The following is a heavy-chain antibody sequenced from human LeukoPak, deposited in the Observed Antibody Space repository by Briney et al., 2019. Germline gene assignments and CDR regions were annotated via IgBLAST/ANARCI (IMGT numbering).Heavy chain of an antibody. CDR3: ARAYCSGGSCYSKYFDY. Sequence: SETLSLTCTVSGGSISNYYWSWIRQPPGKGLEWIGYIYYSGSTNYHPSLKSRVALSVDTSKNQFFLKLSSVTVADTAVYYCARAYCSGGSCYSKYFDYWGQGTLVTVSS. CDR2: IYYSGST. V-gene: IGHV4-59*01. J-gene: IGHJ4*02. D-gene: IGHD2-15*01. CDR1: GGSISNYY.